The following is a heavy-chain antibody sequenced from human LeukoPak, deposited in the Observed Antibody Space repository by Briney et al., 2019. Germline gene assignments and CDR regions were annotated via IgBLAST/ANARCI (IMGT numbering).Heavy chain of an antibody. V-gene: IGHV3-48*03. CDR1: GFTFSSYE. CDR2: ISSSGSTI. Sequence: PSGGALRLSCAASGFTFSSYEMNWVRQAPGKGLEWVSYISSSGSTIYYADSVKGRFNISRDNAKNSLYLQMNSLRAEDTAVYYCARDSGSGGSCYDYWGQGTLVTVSS. D-gene: IGHD2-15*01. J-gene: IGHJ4*02. CDR3: ARDSGSGGSCYDY.